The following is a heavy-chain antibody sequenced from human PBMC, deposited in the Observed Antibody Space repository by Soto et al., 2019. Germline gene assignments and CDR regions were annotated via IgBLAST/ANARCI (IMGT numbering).Heavy chain of an antibody. D-gene: IGHD6-13*01. CDR3: ARAPYSSSPHFDY. Sequence: QVQLQESGPGLVKPSQTLSLTCTVSGGSISSGGYYWSWIRQHPGKGLEWIGYIYCSGSTYYNPSLKSRVTISVDTSKNQFSRKLTTVPAADTAVYYGARAPYSSSPHFDYWGQGTLVTVSS. J-gene: IGHJ4*02. V-gene: IGHV4-31*03. CDR2: IYCSGST. CDR1: GGSISSGGYY.